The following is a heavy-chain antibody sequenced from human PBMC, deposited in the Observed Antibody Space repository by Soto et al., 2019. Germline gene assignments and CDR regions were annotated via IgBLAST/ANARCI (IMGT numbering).Heavy chain of an antibody. J-gene: IGHJ5*02. CDR1: GFTFSSYG. D-gene: IGHD4-17*01. Sequence: PGGSLRLSCAASGFTFSSYGMHWVRQAPGKGLEWVAVISYDGSNKYYADSVKGRFTISRDNSKNTLYLQMNSLRAEDTAVYYCAKDTYGVFWFDPWGQGTLVTVSS. CDR3: AKDTYGVFWFDP. CDR2: ISYDGSNK. V-gene: IGHV3-30*18.